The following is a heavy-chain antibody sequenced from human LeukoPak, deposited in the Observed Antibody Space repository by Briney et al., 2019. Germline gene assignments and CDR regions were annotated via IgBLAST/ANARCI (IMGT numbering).Heavy chain of an antibody. Sequence: GASVKVSCKASGYTFTSYDINWVRQATGQGLEWMGWMNPNSGNTADAQKFQGRVTFTRNTSISTAYMELSSLRSDDTAVYYCARDLTHRRNYDNSGYQIVPAFWGQGTLVTVSS. V-gene: IGHV1-8*03. CDR3: ARDLTHRRNYDNSGYQIVPAF. CDR1: GYTFTSYD. D-gene: IGHD3-22*01. CDR2: MNPNSGNT. J-gene: IGHJ4*02.